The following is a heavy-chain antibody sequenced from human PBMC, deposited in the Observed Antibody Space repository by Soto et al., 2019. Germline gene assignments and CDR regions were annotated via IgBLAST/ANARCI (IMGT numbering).Heavy chain of an antibody. Sequence: PSETLSLTCTVSGGSISSGDYYWSWIRQPPGKGLEWIGYVYYSGSTYHNPSLKSRVTISVDTSKNQFSLKLSSVTAADTAVYYCARGYCSSTSCYESVVWFDPWGQGTLVTVSS. CDR3: ARGYCSSTSCYESVVWFDP. J-gene: IGHJ5*02. V-gene: IGHV4-30-4*01. CDR2: VYYSGST. D-gene: IGHD2-2*01. CDR1: GGSISSGDYY.